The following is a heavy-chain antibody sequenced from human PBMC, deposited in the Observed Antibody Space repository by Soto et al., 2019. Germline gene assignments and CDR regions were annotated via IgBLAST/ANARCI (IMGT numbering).Heavy chain of an antibody. V-gene: IGHV1-18*01. D-gene: IGHD3-3*01. Sequence: GASVKVSCKASNYPFTMYGFACVRQSPFHWLHWLGRISAYNNNADYAQEFQGRITTTTDTSTRTAVMELSSLTSDDTGVYYCARDSNPFGVVIRSPEKQKYGMDVWGQGTTVTVSS. CDR2: ISAYNNNA. J-gene: IGHJ6*02. CDR1: NYPFTMYG. CDR3: ARDSNPFGVVIRSPEKQKYGMDV.